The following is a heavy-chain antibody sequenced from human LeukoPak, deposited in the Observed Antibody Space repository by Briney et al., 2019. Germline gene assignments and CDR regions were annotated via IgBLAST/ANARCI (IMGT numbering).Heavy chain of an antibody. Sequence: SETLSLTCTVSGGSISSGGYSWSWIRQHPGKGLEWIGYIYYSGSTNYNPSLKSRVTISVDTSKNQFSLKLSSVTAADTAVYYCARRPWNSFDLDYWGQGTLVTVSS. V-gene: IGHV4-61*08. CDR2: IYYSGST. CDR1: GGSISSGGYS. CDR3: ARRPWNSFDLDY. D-gene: IGHD1-7*01. J-gene: IGHJ4*02.